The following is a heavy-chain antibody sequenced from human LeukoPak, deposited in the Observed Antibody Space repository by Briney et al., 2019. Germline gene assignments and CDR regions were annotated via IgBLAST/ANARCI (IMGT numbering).Heavy chain of an antibody. Sequence: SETLSLTCTVSGGSVNNGPYYWSWIRQHPGKGLEWIGYISYTGGTYYNPSLESRVSMSVDTSKDQFSLKLSSVTAADTAMYYCARIIVGASFDYWGQGTLVTVSS. CDR2: ISYTGGT. CDR1: GGSVNNGPYY. CDR3: ARIIVGASFDY. V-gene: IGHV4-31*03. D-gene: IGHD1-26*01. J-gene: IGHJ4*02.